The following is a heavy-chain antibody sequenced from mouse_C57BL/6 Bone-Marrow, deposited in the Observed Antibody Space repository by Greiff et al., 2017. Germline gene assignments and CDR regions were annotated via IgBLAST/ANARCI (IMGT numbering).Heavy chain of an antibody. CDR2: IYPGSGST. D-gene: IGHD2-2*01. CDR1: GYTFTSYW. J-gene: IGHJ3*01. CDR3: ARGIYYGYAWFAY. V-gene: IGHV1-55*01. Sequence: QVQLQQPGAELVKPGASVKMSCKASGYTFTSYWITWVKQRPGQGLEWIGDIYPGSGSTNYNEKFKSKATLTVDTSSSTAYMQLSSLTSEDSAVYYCARGIYYGYAWFAYWGQGTLVTVSA.